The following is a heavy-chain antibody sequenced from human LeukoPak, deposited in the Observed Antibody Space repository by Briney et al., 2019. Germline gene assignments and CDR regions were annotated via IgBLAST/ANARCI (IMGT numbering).Heavy chain of an antibody. CDR3: ARGNGGITMVRGVILNWFDP. Sequence: SETLSLTCTVSGGSISSSSYYWGWIRQPPGKGLEWIGSIYYSGSTYYNPSLKSRVTISVDTSKNQFSLKLSSVTAADTAVYYCARGNGGITMVRGVILNWFDPWGQGTLVTVSS. CDR1: GGSISSSSYY. CDR2: IYYSGST. V-gene: IGHV4-39*07. J-gene: IGHJ5*02. D-gene: IGHD3-10*01.